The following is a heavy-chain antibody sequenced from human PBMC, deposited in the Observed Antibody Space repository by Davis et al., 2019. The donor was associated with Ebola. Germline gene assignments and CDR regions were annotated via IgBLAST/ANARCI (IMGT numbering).Heavy chain of an antibody. D-gene: IGHD1/OR15-1a*01. CDR1: GGSISSNSYY. CDR2: IYYSGST. J-gene: IGHJ4*02. V-gene: IGHV4-39*01. CDR3: ARGSYTVNNYYFDY. Sequence: PSETLSLTCTVSGGSISSNSYYWGWIRQPPGKGLEWIGNIYYSGSTYYNPSLKSRVTISVDTSKNQFSLKLSSVTAADTAVYYCARGSYTVNNYYFDYWGQGALVTVSS.